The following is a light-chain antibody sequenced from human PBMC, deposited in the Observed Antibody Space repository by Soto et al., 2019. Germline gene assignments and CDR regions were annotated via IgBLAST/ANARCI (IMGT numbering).Light chain of an antibody. CDR3: QKYNSAPWT. V-gene: IGKV1-27*01. Sequence: IQLTQPPSSLSASVGDRVTISCRASQSISNPLNWYQKKPGKAPNLLIYAASTLQSGVPSRFSGSGSGTDFTLTISSLQPEDVATYYCQKYNSAPWTFGQGTKVDIK. CDR2: AAS. CDR1: QSISNP. J-gene: IGKJ1*01.